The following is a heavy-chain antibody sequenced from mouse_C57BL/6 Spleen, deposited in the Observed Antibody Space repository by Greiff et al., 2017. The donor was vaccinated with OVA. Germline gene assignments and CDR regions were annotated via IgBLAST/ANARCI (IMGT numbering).Heavy chain of an antibody. CDR2: IYPGDGDT. Sequence: QVHVKQSGPELVKPGASVKISCKASGYAFSSSWMNWVKQRPGKGLEWIGRIYPGDGDTNYNGKFKGKATLTADKSSSTAYMQLSSLTSEDSAVYFCARGDWAGFAYWGQGTLVTVSA. CDR1: GYAFSSSW. J-gene: IGHJ3*01. CDR3: ARGDWAGFAY. D-gene: IGHD4-1*01. V-gene: IGHV1-82*01.